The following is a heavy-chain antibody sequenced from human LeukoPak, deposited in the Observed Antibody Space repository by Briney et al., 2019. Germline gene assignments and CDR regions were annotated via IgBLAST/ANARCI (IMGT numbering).Heavy chain of an antibody. CDR2: ISGSGGST. D-gene: IGHD3-3*01. CDR3: AKDRPRVTIFGVVATGLFDY. J-gene: IGHJ4*02. Sequence: GALRLSCAASGFTFSSYAMSWVRQAPGKGLEWVSAISGSGGSTYYADPVKGRFTISRDNSKNTLYLQMNSLRAEDTAVYYCAKDRPRVTIFGVVATGLFDYWGQGTLVTVSS. V-gene: IGHV3-23*01. CDR1: GFTFSSYA.